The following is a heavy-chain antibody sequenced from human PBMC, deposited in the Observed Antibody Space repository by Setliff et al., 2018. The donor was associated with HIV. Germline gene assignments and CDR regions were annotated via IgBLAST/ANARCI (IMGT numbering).Heavy chain of an antibody. J-gene: IGHJ4*02. V-gene: IGHV4-39*07. D-gene: IGHD3-10*01. CDR1: GGSITSSGYY. Sequence: SETLSLTCIVSGGSITSSGYYWGWIRQPPGKGLEWIGSIYYSGSTYYNPSLESRVTISVDTSKNQFSLKLSSVTAADTAVYYCARAIGIISLYYFDSWGQGTLVTVSS. CDR3: ARAIGIISLYYFDS. CDR2: IYYSGST.